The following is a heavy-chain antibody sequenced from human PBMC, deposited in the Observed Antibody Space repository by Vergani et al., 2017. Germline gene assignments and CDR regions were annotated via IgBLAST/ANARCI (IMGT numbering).Heavy chain of an antibody. J-gene: IGHJ3*01. CDR1: GFDFSCYI. CDR3: AREYSSTSGRAFDF. Sequence: QLVESGGGWVQPGGSLRLSCVVSGFDFSCYIMNWVRQAPGKGLEWVSFVSTGTKSQSYAESVKGRFTISRDSAKNSLYLQLDSLRAEDTAVYYCAREYSSTSGRAFDFWGQGTKVTVSS. CDR2: VSTGTKSQ. D-gene: IGHD2-2*01. V-gene: IGHV3-48*01.